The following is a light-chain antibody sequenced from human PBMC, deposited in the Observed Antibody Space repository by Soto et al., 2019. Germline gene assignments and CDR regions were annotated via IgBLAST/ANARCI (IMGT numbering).Light chain of an antibody. CDR3: SSYTSSSTLGV. Sequence: QSALTQPASVSGSPGQSITISCTGTSSDEGGYNYVSWYQQHPGKAPKLMIYDVSNRPSGVSNRFSGSKSGNTASLTISGLQAEDEADYYCSSYTSSSTLGVFGTGTKLTVL. CDR2: DVS. CDR1: SSDEGGYNY. J-gene: IGLJ1*01. V-gene: IGLV2-14*01.